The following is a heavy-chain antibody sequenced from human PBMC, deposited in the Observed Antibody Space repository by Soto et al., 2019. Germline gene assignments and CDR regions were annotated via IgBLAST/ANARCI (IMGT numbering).Heavy chain of an antibody. Sequence: SVKVSCKASGGTFSSYAISWVRQAPGQGLEWMGGIISIFGTANYAQKFQGRVTITADESTSTAYMELSSLRSEDTAVYYCARGRSYYYDSSGPDDAFDIWGQGTMVTVSS. CDR1: GGTFSSYA. CDR3: ARGRSYYYDSSGPDDAFDI. J-gene: IGHJ3*02. V-gene: IGHV1-69*13. D-gene: IGHD3-22*01. CDR2: IISIFGTA.